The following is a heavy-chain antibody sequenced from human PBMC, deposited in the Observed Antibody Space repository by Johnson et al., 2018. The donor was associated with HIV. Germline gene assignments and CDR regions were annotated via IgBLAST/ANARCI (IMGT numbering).Heavy chain of an antibody. CDR1: GFTFDDYA. CDR3: ARDHRAYCGGDCYSDAFDI. V-gene: IGHV3-43D*03. D-gene: IGHD2-21*02. CDR2: INWDGDST. Sequence: VQLEESEGGLVQPGRSLRLSCTVSGFTFDDYAMHWVRQAPGKGLEWVSLINWDGDSTYYADSVKGRFAISRDNSKNSLYLQMNSLRPEDTGLYYCARDHRAYCGGDCYSDAFDIWGQGTMVTVSS. J-gene: IGHJ3*02.